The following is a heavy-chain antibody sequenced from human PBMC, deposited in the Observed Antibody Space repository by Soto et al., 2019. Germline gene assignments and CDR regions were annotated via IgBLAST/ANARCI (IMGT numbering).Heavy chain of an antibody. CDR1: GGSISSGTNY. J-gene: IGHJ3*02. CDR2: IYYSART. Sequence: QVQLQESGPGLVKPSQTLSLTCTVSGGSISSGTNYWSWVRQHPGKGLEWIGYIYYSARTHYNPTHSSRVTMSIDTSKNQFSLKLSSVTAADTAVYYCAREFSRAFDIWGQGTMVTVSS. CDR3: AREFSRAFDI. V-gene: IGHV4-31*03.